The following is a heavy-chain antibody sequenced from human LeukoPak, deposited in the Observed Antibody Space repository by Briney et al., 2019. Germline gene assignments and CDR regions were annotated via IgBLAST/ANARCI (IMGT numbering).Heavy chain of an antibody. V-gene: IGHV1-18*01. CDR3: ARLYSDFWSGYVQHYYYYMDV. Sequence: GASVKVSCKASGYTFTSYGISWVRQAAGQGVEWMGWISAYNGNTNYAQKLKGRVTMTTDTSTSTAYMELRSLRSDDTAVYYCARLYSDFWSGYVQHYYYYMDVWGKGTTVTVSS. CDR2: ISAYNGNT. J-gene: IGHJ6*03. D-gene: IGHD3-3*01. CDR1: GYTFTSYG.